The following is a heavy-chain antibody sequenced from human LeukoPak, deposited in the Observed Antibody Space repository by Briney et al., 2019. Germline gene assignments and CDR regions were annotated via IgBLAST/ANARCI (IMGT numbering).Heavy chain of an antibody. Sequence: SETLSLTCAVYGGSFSGYYWSWIRQPPGKGLEWIGEINHSGSTNYNPSLKSRVTISVDTSKNQFSLKLSSVTAADTAVYYCARHLLDYGDYELYYYGMDVWGQGTTVTVSS. J-gene: IGHJ6*02. V-gene: IGHV4-34*01. D-gene: IGHD4-17*01. CDR2: INHSGST. CDR1: GGSFSGYY. CDR3: ARHLLDYGDYELYYYGMDV.